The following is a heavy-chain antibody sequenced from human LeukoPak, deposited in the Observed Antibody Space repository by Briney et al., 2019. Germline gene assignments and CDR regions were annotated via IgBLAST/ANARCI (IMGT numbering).Heavy chain of an antibody. D-gene: IGHD4-17*01. J-gene: IGHJ1*01. V-gene: IGHV3-23*01. Sequence: GGSLRLSCAASGFTFSSYGMSWVRQAPGKGLEWVSNIVGRDASTYYADSVKGRFTISRDNSRNTLYLEVNSLRAEDTAVYYCSKDREVTTLGYFQHWGQGTLVTVSS. CDR1: GFTFSSYG. CDR2: IVGRDAST. CDR3: SKDREVTTLGYFQH.